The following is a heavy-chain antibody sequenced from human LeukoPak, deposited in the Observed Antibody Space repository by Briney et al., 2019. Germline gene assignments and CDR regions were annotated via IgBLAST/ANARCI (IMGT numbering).Heavy chain of an antibody. D-gene: IGHD6-13*01. CDR2: IYSGGST. CDR1: GFSVSSNH. V-gene: IGHV3-53*01. Sequence: GGSLRLSCAASGFSVSSNHMSWVRQALGKGLEWVSVIYSGGSTYYADSVKGRFTISRDNSKNTLYLQVNSLRAEDTAVYYCARDRGSSWTYSFDYWGQGTLVTVSS. J-gene: IGHJ4*02. CDR3: ARDRGSSWTYSFDY.